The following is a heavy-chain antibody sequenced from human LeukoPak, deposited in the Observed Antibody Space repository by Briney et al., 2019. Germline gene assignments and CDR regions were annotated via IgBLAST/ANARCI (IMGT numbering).Heavy chain of an antibody. J-gene: IGHJ4*02. CDR2: ISYDGSNK. CDR1: GFTFSSYA. CDR3: ARSIAARLPVDY. D-gene: IGHD6-6*01. V-gene: IGHV3-30-3*01. Sequence: GGSLRLSCAASGFTFSSYAMHWVRQAPGKGLEWVAVISYDGSNKYYADSVKGRFTISRDNSKNTLYLQMNSLRAEDTAVYYCARSIAARLPVDYWGQGTLVTVSS.